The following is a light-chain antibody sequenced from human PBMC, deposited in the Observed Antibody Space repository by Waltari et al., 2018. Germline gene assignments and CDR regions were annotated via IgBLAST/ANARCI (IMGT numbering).Light chain of an antibody. J-gene: IGKJ2*01. CDR2: GAS. CDR1: QNIADY. Sequence: DIQMTQSPSSLSASVGDSVTITCRASQNIADYLIWYQEKPGEAPKLLIWGASSLQRGVPSRFSGSGSGTDFTLTISSLHPEDFATYYCQQSYSTPYTFGHGTELDIK. CDR3: QQSYSTPYT. V-gene: IGKV1-39*01.